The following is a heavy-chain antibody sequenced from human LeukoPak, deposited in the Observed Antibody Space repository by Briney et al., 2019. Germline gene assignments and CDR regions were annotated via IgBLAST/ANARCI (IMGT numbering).Heavy chain of an antibody. J-gene: IGHJ4*02. CDR2: INHSGST. CDR1: GGSFSGHY. V-gene: IGHV4-34*01. D-gene: IGHD3-10*01. CDR3: ARTYYYGSGIY. Sequence: SETLSLTCAVYGGSFSGHYWSWLRQPPGKGLEWIGEINHSGSTNYNPSLKSRVTISVDTSNNQFSLKLSSVTAADTAEYYCARTYYYGSGIYWGQGTLVTVSS.